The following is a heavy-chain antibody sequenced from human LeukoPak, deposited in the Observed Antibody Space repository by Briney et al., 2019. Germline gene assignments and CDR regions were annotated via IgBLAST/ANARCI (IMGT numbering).Heavy chain of an antibody. CDR1: GYSISSGYY. CDR3: ASGRYFDWLFGGDEPTPFDY. Sequence: PSETLSLTCTVSGYSISSGYYWGWIRQPPGKGLEWIGSIYHSGSTYYNPSLKSRVTISVDTSKNQFSLKLTSVTAADTAVYYCASGRYFDWLFGGDEPTPFDYWGQGTLVTVSS. D-gene: IGHD3-9*01. J-gene: IGHJ4*02. V-gene: IGHV4-38-2*02. CDR2: IYHSGST.